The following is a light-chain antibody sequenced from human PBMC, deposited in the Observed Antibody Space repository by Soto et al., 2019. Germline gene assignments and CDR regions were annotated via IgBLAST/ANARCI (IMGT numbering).Light chain of an antibody. CDR3: QQYNRYSPYT. V-gene: IGKV1-5*01. J-gene: IGKJ2*01. CDR1: QSISSW. CDR2: DAS. Sequence: DIQMTQSPSTLSASVGDRVTITCRASQSISSWLAWYQQKPGKAPKLLIYDASSLESGVPSRFSGSGSGTEFTLTISSLPPDDFATYYCQQYNRYSPYTFGQGTKLEIK.